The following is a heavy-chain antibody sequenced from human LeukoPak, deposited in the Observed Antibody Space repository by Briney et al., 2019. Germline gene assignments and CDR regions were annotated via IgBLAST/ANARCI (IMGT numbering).Heavy chain of an antibody. Sequence: PGGSLRLSCAASGFTVSSNYMSGVRQAPGKGLEWVSVIYSGGSTYYADSVKGRFTISRDNSKNTLYLQMNSLRAEDTAVYYCASTFYGDSPPYWGQGTLVTVSS. CDR1: GFTVSSNY. D-gene: IGHD4-17*01. V-gene: IGHV3-66*01. J-gene: IGHJ4*02. CDR2: IYSGGST. CDR3: ASTFYGDSPPY.